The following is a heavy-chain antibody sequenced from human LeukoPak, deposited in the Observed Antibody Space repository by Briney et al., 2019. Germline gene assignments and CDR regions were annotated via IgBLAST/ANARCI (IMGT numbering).Heavy chain of an antibody. V-gene: IGHV3-53*01. CDR1: GFIPSSNY. D-gene: IGHD2-15*01. J-gene: IGHJ4*02. Sequence: GGSLRLSCAASGFIPSSNYMSWVRQAPGKGLEWISLIYSGGSTYYADSVMGRFTISRDNSKSTLFLQMNNLRAEDTAVYYCATGGRSGVAFDSWGQGTRVTVSS. CDR2: IYSGGST. CDR3: ATGGRSGVAFDS.